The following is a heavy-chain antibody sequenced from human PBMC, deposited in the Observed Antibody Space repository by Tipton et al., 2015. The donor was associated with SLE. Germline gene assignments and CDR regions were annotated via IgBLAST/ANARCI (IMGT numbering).Heavy chain of an antibody. V-gene: IGHV4-31*03. CDR2: ISYSGST. J-gene: IGHJ4*02. CDR3: ARFMISVGFDY. Sequence: TLSLTCTVSGGSVSSSSKYWAWIRQPPGKGLEWIGYISYSGSTYYNPSLKSRITISVDTSQNQFSLKLSSVTAADTAVYYCARFMISVGFDYWGQGTLVTVSS. CDR1: GGSVSSSSKY. D-gene: IGHD3-16*01.